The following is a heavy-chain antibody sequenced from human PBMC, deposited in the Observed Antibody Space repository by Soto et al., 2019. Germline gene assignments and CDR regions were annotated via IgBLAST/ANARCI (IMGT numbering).Heavy chain of an antibody. J-gene: IGHJ3*02. CDR1: GFTFSSYA. Sequence: GGSLRLSCAASGFTFSSYAMSWVRQAPGKGLEWVSAISGSGGSTYYADSVKGRFTISRDNSKNTLYLQMNSLRAEDTAVYYCSKDSLGWNGYPGAFDIWGQGTMVTVSS. CDR3: SKDSLGWNGYPGAFDI. CDR2: ISGSGGST. V-gene: IGHV3-23*01. D-gene: IGHD1-1*01.